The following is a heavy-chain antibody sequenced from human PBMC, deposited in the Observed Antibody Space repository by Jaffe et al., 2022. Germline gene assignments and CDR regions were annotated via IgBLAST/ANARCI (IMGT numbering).Heavy chain of an antibody. CDR3: ARGNIVVVPAATHYYYYYMDV. CDR1: GGTFSSYA. Sequence: QVQLVQSGAEVKKPGSSVKVSCKASGGTFSSYAISWVRQAPGQGLEWMGGIIPIFGTANYAQKFQGRVTITTDESTSTAYMELSSLRSEDTAVYYCARGNIVVVPAATHYYYYYMDVWGKGTTVTVSS. J-gene: IGHJ6*03. V-gene: IGHV1-69*05. CDR2: IIPIFGTA. D-gene: IGHD2-2*01.